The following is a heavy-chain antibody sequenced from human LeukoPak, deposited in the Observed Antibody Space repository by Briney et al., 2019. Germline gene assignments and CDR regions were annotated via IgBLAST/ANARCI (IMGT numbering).Heavy chain of an antibody. V-gene: IGHV3-23*01. D-gene: IGHD2-15*01. Sequence: GGSLRLSCVASGFTLCNHPMYWVRPAPGGGLEWVSSLSDTGDSTHYAGSVKGRFTISTDSARSALYLQMNCLRAGDTAVYYCAKGDCSSGSCYFDYWGQGSQVTVSS. J-gene: IGHJ4*02. CDR2: LSDTGDST. CDR1: GFTLCNHP. CDR3: AKGDCSSGSCYFDY.